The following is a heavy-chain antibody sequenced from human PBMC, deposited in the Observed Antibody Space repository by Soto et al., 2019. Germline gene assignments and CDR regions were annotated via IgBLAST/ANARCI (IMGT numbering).Heavy chain of an antibody. V-gene: IGHV4-59*01. J-gene: IGHJ3*02. D-gene: IGHD1-7*01. CDR3: AREAGTTDAFDI. CDR1: GGSISSYY. Sequence: SETLSLTCTVSGGSISSYYWSWIRQPPGKGLEWIGYIYYSGSTNYNPSLKSRVTISVDTSKNQFSLKLSSVTAADTAVYYCAREAGTTDAFDIWGQGTMVTVSS. CDR2: IYYSGST.